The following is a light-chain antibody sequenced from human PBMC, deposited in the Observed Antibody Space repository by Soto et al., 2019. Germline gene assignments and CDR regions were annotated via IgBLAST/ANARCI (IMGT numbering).Light chain of an antibody. V-gene: IGLV2-23*02. CDR2: EVS. CDR1: SSDVGSYNL. Sequence: QSVLTQPASVSGSPGQSITISCTGTSSDVGSYNLVSWYQQHPGKAPKVMIYEVSKRPSGVSNRFSGSKFGNTASLTISGLQADDEADYYCCSYAGSSTYVLGTGTKVTVL. CDR3: CSYAGSSTYV. J-gene: IGLJ1*01.